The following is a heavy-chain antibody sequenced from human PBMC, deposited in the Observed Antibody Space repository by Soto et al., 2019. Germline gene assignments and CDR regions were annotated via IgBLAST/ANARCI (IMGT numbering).Heavy chain of an antibody. CDR1: GGSFSGYY. CDR2: INHSGST. D-gene: IGHD6-13*01. J-gene: IGHJ4*02. V-gene: IGHV4-34*01. Sequence: QVQLQQWGAGLLKPSATLSLTCAVYGGSFSGYYWSWIRQPPGKGLEWIGEINHSGSTNYNPSLKSRVTIAVDTSKTQCSLKLSSVTAADTAVYYCARRGYSSSWYYFDYWGQGTLVTVSS. CDR3: ARRGYSSSWYYFDY.